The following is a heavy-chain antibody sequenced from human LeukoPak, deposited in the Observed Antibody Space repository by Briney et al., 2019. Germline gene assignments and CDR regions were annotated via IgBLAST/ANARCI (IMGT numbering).Heavy chain of an antibody. J-gene: IGHJ4*02. CDR2: ISYDGSNT. CDR1: GFTFSSYA. V-gene: IGHV3-30-3*01. Sequence: GRSLRLSCAASGFTFSSYAMHWVRQAPGKGLEWMAVISYDGSNTYYADSVKGRFTISRDNSKNTLYLQINSLRAEDMAVYYCARGKAGGTMIVVADWGQGTLVTVSS. CDR3: ARGKAGGTMIVVAD. D-gene: IGHD3-22*01.